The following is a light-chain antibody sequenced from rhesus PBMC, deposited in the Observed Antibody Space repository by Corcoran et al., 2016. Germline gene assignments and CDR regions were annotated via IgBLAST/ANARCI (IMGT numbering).Light chain of an antibody. Sequence: DIQMTQSPSSLSASVGDRVTITCRASQGISKWLAWYQQQPGIAPKLLIYKASSLHSGVPSRFSGSGSGTDFTLTISSLQPEDVATYYCQQYNSAPLTFGGGTKVEIK. CDR2: KAS. V-gene: IGKV1-21*01. CDR1: QGISKW. CDR3: QQYNSAPLT. J-gene: IGKJ4*01.